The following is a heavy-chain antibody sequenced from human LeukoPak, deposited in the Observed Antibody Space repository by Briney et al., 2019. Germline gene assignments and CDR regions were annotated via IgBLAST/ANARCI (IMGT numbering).Heavy chain of an antibody. J-gene: IGHJ4*02. V-gene: IGHV3-48*01. CDR2: SSSSSSTI. Sequence: PGGSLRLSCAASGVTFSSYSMTWVRQAPGRGLEWVSYSSSSSSTIYYADSVKGRFTISRDNSKNTLYLQMNSLRAEDTAVYYCAKGTLPVIAAGGLFDYWGQGTLVTVAS. CDR3: AKGTLPVIAAGGLFDY. CDR1: GVTFSSYS. D-gene: IGHD6-13*01.